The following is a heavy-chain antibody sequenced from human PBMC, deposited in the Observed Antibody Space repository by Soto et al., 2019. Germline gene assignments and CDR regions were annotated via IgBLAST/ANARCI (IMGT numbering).Heavy chain of an antibody. Sequence: GSLRLSGAASGFTFSGSAMHGVRQASGKGLEWVGRIRSKANSYATAYAASVKGRFTISRDDSKNTAYLQMNSLKTEDTAVYYCTGAYYYDSSGYAFDIWGQGTMVTVSS. V-gene: IGHV3-73*01. D-gene: IGHD3-22*01. J-gene: IGHJ3*02. CDR1: GFTFSGSA. CDR3: TGAYYYDSSGYAFDI. CDR2: IRSKANSYAT.